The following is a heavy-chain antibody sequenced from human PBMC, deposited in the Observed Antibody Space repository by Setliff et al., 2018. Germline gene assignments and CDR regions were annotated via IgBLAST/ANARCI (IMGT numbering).Heavy chain of an antibody. CDR1: GFVFGTYG. CDR2: VRFDGSYK. J-gene: IGHJ4*02. V-gene: IGHV3-30*02. D-gene: IGHD2-8*01. Sequence: GGSLRLSCAASGFVFGTYGMHWVRQAPGKGLDWVASVRFDGSYKVYADSVKGRFTISRDNSENTLFLQMTSLRPEDAGIYYCAKVKKPLIRGSGFDYWGRGTLVTVSS. CDR3: AKVKKPLIRGSGFDY.